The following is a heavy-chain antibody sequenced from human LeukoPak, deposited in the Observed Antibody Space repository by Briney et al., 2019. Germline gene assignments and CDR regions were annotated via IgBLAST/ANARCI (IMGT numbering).Heavy chain of an antibody. V-gene: IGHV1-2*02. D-gene: IGHD1-1*01. J-gene: IGHJ4*02. CDR2: INPNSGGT. CDR1: GYTFTGYY. Sequence: ASVKVSCKASGYTFTGYYMHWVRQAPVQGLEWMGWINPNSGGTNYAQKFQGRVTMTRDTSISTAYMELSRLRSDDTAVYYCAGTGYNWNGFDYWGQGTLVTVSS. CDR3: AGTGYNWNGFDY.